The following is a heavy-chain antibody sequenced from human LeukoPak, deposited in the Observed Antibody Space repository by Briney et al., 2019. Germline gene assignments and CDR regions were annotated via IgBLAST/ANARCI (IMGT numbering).Heavy chain of an antibody. CDR3: ARGTTDIVAEISDAFDI. V-gene: IGHV3-23*01. CDR2: IRGSSGST. D-gene: IGHD5-12*01. CDR1: GFTFSTYA. J-gene: IGHJ3*02. Sequence: PGGSLRLSCAASGFTFSTYAMTWVRQAPGKGLEWVSVIRGSSGSTFYAVSVRGRFTISRDNSRNTLFLQMNSLRADDTAVYYCARGTTDIVAEISDAFDIWGQGTVVTASS.